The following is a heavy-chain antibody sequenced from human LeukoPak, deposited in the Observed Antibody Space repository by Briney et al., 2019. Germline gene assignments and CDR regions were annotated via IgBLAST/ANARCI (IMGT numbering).Heavy chain of an antibody. Sequence: SETLSLTCTVSGGSISNYYCSWIRQPPGKGLEWIGYIHTSGRSNYNPSLKSRVAISVDTSKNQFSLKLSSVTAADTAVYYCAAKGRSGYWGQGTLVTVSS. CDR2: IHTSGRS. CDR3: AAKGRSGY. V-gene: IGHV4-4*09. CDR1: GGSISNYY. J-gene: IGHJ4*02.